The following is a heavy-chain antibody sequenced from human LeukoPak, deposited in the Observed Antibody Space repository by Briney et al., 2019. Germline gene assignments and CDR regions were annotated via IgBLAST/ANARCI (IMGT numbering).Heavy chain of an antibody. CDR1: GYTFTSYG. CDR3: ARTAGAFGYSYGPDY. CDR2: ISAYNGNT. V-gene: IGHV1-18*01. J-gene: IGHJ4*02. Sequence: GASVKVSCKASGYTFTSYGISWVRQAPGQGLEWMGWISAYNGNTNYAQKLLGRVTMTTDTSTSTAYMELRSLRSDDTAVYYCARTAGAFGYSYGPDYWGQGTLVTVSS. D-gene: IGHD5-18*01.